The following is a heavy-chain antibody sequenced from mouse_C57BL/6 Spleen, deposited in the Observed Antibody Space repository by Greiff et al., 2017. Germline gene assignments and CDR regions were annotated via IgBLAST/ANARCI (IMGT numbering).Heavy chain of an antibody. V-gene: IGHV1-82*01. CDR1: GYAFSSSW. Sequence: QVQLQQSGPELVKPGASVKISCKASGYAFSSSWMNWVKQRPGKGLEWIGRIYPGDGDTNYNGKFKGKATLTADKSSSTAYMQLSRLTSEDSAVYCGARRGCDAIGYWGQGTSVTVSS. CDR3: ARRGCDAIGY. CDR2: IYPGDGDT. D-gene: IGHD3-3*01. J-gene: IGHJ4*01.